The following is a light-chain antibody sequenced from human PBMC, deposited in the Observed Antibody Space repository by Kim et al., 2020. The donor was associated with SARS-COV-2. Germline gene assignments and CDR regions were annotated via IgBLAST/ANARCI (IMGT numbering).Light chain of an antibody. Sequence: GQSITISCTGTSSDVGGYNYVSWYQQHPGKAPKLMIYDVSNRPSRVSNRFSGSKSGNTASLTISGLQAEDEADYYCSSYTSSSTLVFGTGTKVTVL. CDR2: DVS. CDR3: SSYTSSSTLV. J-gene: IGLJ1*01. CDR1: SSDVGGYNY. V-gene: IGLV2-14*03.